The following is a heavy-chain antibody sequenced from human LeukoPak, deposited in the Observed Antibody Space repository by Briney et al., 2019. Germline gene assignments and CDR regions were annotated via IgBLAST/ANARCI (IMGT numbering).Heavy chain of an antibody. Sequence: SETLSLTCTVSGGSISSYYWSWIRQPPGKGLEWIGYIYYSGSTNYNPSLKSRVTISVDTSKNQFSLKLSSVTAADTAVYYCARVPGITMVRGAIDAFDIWGQGTMVTVSS. CDR1: GGSISSYY. D-gene: IGHD3-10*01. J-gene: IGHJ3*02. V-gene: IGHV4-59*01. CDR3: ARVPGITMVRGAIDAFDI. CDR2: IYYSGST.